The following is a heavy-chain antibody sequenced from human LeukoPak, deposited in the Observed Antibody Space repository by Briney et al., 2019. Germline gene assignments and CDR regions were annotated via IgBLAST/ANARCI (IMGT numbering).Heavy chain of an antibody. CDR2: INPNSGGT. Sequence: ASVKVSCKASGYTFTGYYMHWVRQAPGQGLEWMGWINPNSGGTNYAQKFQGRVTMTRDTSISTAYMEPSRLRSDDTAVYYCARDQAGSSGWYDYWGQGTPVTVSS. V-gene: IGHV1-2*02. J-gene: IGHJ4*02. CDR1: GYTFTGYY. D-gene: IGHD6-19*01. CDR3: ARDQAGSSGWYDY.